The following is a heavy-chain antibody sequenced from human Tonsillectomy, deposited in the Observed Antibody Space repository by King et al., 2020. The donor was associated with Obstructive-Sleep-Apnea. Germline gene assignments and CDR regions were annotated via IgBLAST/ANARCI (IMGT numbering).Heavy chain of an antibody. D-gene: IGHD1-26*01. CDR2: INHSGST. CDR1: GGSFSDYY. Sequence: VQLQQWGAGLLKPSETLTLTCAVYGGSFSDYYWSWIRHPPGKGLEWIGEINHSGSTNYNPSLTSRVTISVDMSKNQFSLKLTSVTAADTAVYYCARVSGATDVNWFDPWGQGALVTVSS. V-gene: IGHV4-34*01. J-gene: IGHJ5*02. CDR3: ARVSGATDVNWFDP.